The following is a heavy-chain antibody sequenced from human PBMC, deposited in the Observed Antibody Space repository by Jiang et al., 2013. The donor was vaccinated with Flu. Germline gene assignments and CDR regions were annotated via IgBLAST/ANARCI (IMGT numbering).Heavy chain of an antibody. V-gene: IGHV4-59*01. CDR2: IYYSGST. D-gene: IGHD5-24*01. CDR1: GGSISSYY. CDR3: ARGRDGSPWAFDI. Sequence: LLKPSETLSLTCTVSGGSISSYYWSWIRQPPGKGLEWIGYIYYSGSTNYNPSLKSRVTISVDTSKNQFSLKLSSVTAADTAVYYCARGRDGSPWAFDIWGQGTMVTVSS. J-gene: IGHJ3*02.